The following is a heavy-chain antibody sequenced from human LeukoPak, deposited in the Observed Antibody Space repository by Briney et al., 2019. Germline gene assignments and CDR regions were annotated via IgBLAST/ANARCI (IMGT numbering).Heavy chain of an antibody. CDR2: IYPGDSDT. CDR3: ARSYSSSWSYYDY. J-gene: IGHJ4*02. CDR1: GYKFTSYW. D-gene: IGHD2-2*01. Sequence: GGSLRLSCKGSGYKFTSYWIGWVRQMPGKGLEWMGIIYPGDSDTRYSPSFQGQVTISADKSITTAHLQWSSLEASDTAMYCCARSYSSSWSYYDYWGQGTLVTVSS. V-gene: IGHV5-51*01.